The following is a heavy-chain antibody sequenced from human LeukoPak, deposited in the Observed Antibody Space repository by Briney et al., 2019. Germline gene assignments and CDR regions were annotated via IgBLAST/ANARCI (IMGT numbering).Heavy chain of an antibody. J-gene: IGHJ5*02. CDR2: ISSSSSYI. CDR1: GFTLSRHS. CDR3: ARDLKGRQWLVRPRSSWFDP. V-gene: IGHV3-21*01. D-gene: IGHD6-19*01. Sequence: GGSLRPFRAPSGFTLSRHSMNSVRHAPGQGAVWVSDISSSSSYIYYADSVKGRFTISRDNAKNSLYLQMNSLRAEDTAVYYCARDLKGRQWLVRPRSSWFDPWGQGTLVTVSS.